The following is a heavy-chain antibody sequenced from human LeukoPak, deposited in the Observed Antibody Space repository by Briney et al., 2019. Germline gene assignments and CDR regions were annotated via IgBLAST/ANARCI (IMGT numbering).Heavy chain of an antibody. CDR1: GYTFSSYG. V-gene: IGHV1-18*01. CDR2: ISVYNGNT. D-gene: IGHD5-18*01. J-gene: IGHJ4*02. Sequence: ASVKVSCKASGYTFSSYGISWVRQAPGQGLEWMGWISVYNGNTKYAQKFQGRVTMTTDTFTSTAYMEVTSLRSVDTAVYYCATIKRGSIFGYFDFWGQGVLVTVSS. CDR3: ATIKRGSIFGYFDF.